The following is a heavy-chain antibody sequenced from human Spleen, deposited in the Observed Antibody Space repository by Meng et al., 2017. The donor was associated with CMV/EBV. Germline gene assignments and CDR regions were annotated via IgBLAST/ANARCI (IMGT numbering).Heavy chain of an antibody. D-gene: IGHD2-2*02. V-gene: IGHV5-51*01. Sequence: GESLKISCKGSGYSFTNDWVGWVRQMPGKGLEWMGIIYPGDSDTRYSPPFQGQVTISADKSISTAYLQWSSLKASDTAMYYCARLRRVVVVPAAIGEKHGDWFDPWGQGTLVTVSS. CDR2: IYPGDSDT. CDR1: GYSFTNDW. J-gene: IGHJ5*02. CDR3: ARLRRVVVVPAAIGEKHGDWFDP.